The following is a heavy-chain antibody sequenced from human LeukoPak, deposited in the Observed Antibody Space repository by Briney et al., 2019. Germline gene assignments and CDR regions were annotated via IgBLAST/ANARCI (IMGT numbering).Heavy chain of an antibody. J-gene: IGHJ3*02. CDR1: GGSISSYY. CDR2: IYTSGST. V-gene: IGHV4-4*07. Sequence: SETLSLTCTVSGGSISSYYWSWIRQPAGKGLEWIGRIYTSGSTNYNPSLKSRVTMSVDTSKNQFSLKLSSVTAADTAVYYCARGREVLLWFGDAFDIWGQGTMVTVSS. CDR3: ARGREVLLWFGDAFDI. D-gene: IGHD3-10*01.